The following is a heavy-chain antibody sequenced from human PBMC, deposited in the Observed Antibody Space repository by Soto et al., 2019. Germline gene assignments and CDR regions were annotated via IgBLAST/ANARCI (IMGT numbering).Heavy chain of an antibody. J-gene: IGHJ6*02. Sequence: PSETLYLTCTVSGGSVSSGSYYWSWIRQPPGKGLEWIGYIYYSGSTNYNPSLKSRVTISVDTSKNQFSLKLSSVTAADTAVYYCAREGPGDYCSSTSCYGPYYYYYGMDVWGQGTTVTV. CDR2: IYYSGST. V-gene: IGHV4-61*01. CDR1: GGSVSSGSYY. CDR3: AREGPGDYCSSTSCYGPYYYYYGMDV. D-gene: IGHD2-2*01.